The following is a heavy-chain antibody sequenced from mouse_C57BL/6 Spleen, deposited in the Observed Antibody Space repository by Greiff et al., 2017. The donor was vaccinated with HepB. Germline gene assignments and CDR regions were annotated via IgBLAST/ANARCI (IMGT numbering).Heavy chain of an antibody. V-gene: IGHV3-6*01. J-gene: IGHJ2*01. CDR1: GYSITSGYY. CDR2: ISYDGSN. D-gene: IGHD4-1*01. CDR3: ARANWDVGYFDY. Sequence: EVQLVESGPGLVKPSQSLSLTCSVTGYSITSGYYWNWIRQFPGNKLEWMGYISYDGSNNYNPSLKNRISITRDTSKNQFFLKLNSVTTEDTATYYCARANWDVGYFDYWGQGTTLTVSS.